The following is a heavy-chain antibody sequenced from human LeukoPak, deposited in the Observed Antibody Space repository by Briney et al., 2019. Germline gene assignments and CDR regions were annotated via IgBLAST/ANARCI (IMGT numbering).Heavy chain of an antibody. CDR2: IKSDGSEE. V-gene: IGHV3-7*01. Sequence: GGSLRLSCATSGFIFSSYLMCWVRQAPGKGLEWVDNIKSDGSEEYYVDSVKGRFTISRDNAKNSLYLQMNSLRVEDTAVYYCARGDLWLGHWGQGSLVTVSS. CDR1: GFIFSSYL. CDR3: ARGDLWLGH. J-gene: IGHJ4*02. D-gene: IGHD3-10*01.